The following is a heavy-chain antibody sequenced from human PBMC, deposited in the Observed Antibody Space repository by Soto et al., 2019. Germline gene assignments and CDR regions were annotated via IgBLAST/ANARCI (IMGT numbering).Heavy chain of an antibody. CDR1: GGSISSYY. CDR3: AREVRHYYYGMDV. Sequence: PSETLSLTCTVSGGSISSYYWSWIRQPPGKGLEWIGYIYYSGSTNYNPSLKSRVTISVDTSKNQFSLKLSSVTAADTAVYYCAREVRHYYYGMDVWGQGTTVTVSS. J-gene: IGHJ6*02. V-gene: IGHV4-59*01. CDR2: IYYSGST.